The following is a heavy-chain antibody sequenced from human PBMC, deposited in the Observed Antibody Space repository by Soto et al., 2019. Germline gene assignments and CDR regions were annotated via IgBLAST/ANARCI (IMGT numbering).Heavy chain of an antibody. J-gene: IGHJ6*02. CDR3: ARLPAFERVAAADYYGMDV. CDR2: IYPGDSDT. CDR1: GYSFTSYW. V-gene: IGHV5-51*01. Sequence: GESLKISCKGSGYSFTSYWIGWVRQMPGKGLEWMGIIYPGDSDTRYSPSFQGQVTISADKSISTAYLQWSSLKASDTAMYYCARLPAFERVAAADYYGMDVWGQGTTVTVSS. D-gene: IGHD6-13*01.